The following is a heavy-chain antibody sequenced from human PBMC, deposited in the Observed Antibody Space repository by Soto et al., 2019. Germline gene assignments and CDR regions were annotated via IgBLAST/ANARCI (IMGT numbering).Heavy chain of an antibody. CDR2: ISSSGSTI. CDR3: ARDGVQYCGGDCFGVGIDY. D-gene: IGHD2-21*02. J-gene: IGHJ4*02. V-gene: IGHV3-11*01. CDR1: GFTFSDYY. Sequence: PGGSLRLSCAASGFTFSDYYMSWIRQAPGKGLEWVSYISSSGSTIYYADSVKGRFTISRGNAKNSLYLQMNSLRAEDTAVYYCARDGVQYCGGDCFGVGIDYWGQGTLVTVSS.